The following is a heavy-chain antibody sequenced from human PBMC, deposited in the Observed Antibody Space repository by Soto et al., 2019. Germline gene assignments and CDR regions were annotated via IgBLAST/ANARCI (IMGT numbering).Heavy chain of an antibody. Sequence: ESGGGVVQPGRSLRLSCAASGFTFSSYAMHWVRQAPGKGLEWVAVISYDGSNKYYADSVKGRFTISRDNSKNTLYLQMNSLRAEDTAVYYCARDRDFDYYDSRGNAFDIWGQGTMVTVSS. CDR2: ISYDGSNK. D-gene: IGHD3-22*01. CDR3: ARDRDFDYYDSRGNAFDI. J-gene: IGHJ3*02. CDR1: GFTFSSYA. V-gene: IGHV3-30-3*01.